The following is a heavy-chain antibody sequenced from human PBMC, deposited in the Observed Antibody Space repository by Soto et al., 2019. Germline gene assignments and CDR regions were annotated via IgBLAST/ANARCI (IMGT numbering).Heavy chain of an antibody. V-gene: IGHV3-9*01. D-gene: IGHD6-19*01. J-gene: IGHJ4*02. Sequence: GGSLRLSCAASGFTFDDYAMHWVRQAPGKGLEWVSGISWNSGSIGYADSVKGRFTISRDNAKNSLYLQMNSLRAEDTALYYCAKDADSSGWYSDYWGQGTLVTVSS. CDR3: AKDADSSGWYSDY. CDR2: ISWNSGSI. CDR1: GFTFDDYA.